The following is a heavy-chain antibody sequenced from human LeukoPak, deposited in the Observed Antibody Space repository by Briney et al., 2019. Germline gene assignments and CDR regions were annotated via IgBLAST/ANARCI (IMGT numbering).Heavy chain of an antibody. J-gene: IGHJ2*01. CDR2: IFYSGSS. D-gene: IGHD6-19*01. CDR1: GGSISSSSYY. CDR3: ARGLRTGQWLVLCYFDL. V-gene: IGHV4-39*07. Sequence: PSETLSLTCTVSGGSISSSSYYWGWVRQPPGKGLGWLGNIFYSGSSYYSPSLRSRVPISVATSKYRFSLKLSSVTAADTAAYYCARGLRTGQWLVLCYFDLWGHGTLVTVSS.